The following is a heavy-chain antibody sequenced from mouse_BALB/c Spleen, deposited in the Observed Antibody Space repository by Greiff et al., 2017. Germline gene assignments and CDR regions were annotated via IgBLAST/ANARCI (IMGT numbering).Heavy chain of an antibody. J-gene: IGHJ1*01. CDR3: ARLYDGYWYFDV. D-gene: IGHD2-3*01. CDR1: GDSITSGYY. Sequence: EVQLQESGPSLVKPSQTLSLTCSVTGDSITSGYYWNWIRQFPGNKLEWMGYISYDGSNNYNPSLKNRISITRDTSKNQFFLKLNSVTTEDTATYYCARLYDGYWYFDVWGAGTTVTVSS. CDR2: ISYDGSN. V-gene: IGHV3-6*02.